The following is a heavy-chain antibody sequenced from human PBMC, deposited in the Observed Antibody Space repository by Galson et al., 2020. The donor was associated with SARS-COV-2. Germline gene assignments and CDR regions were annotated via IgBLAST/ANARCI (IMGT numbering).Heavy chain of an antibody. V-gene: IGHV3-23*01. Sequence: GESLKISCAVSGFTFSTYVMSWVRQAPGKGLEWVAGISDSGASTYYADSVKGRFTISRDNSKNTLYLQMNGLRAGDTAVYYCAKIAVAGPNDYWGQGTLVTVSS. CDR2: ISDSGAST. CDR3: AKIAVAGPNDY. D-gene: IGHD6-19*01. J-gene: IGHJ4*02. CDR1: GFTFSTYV.